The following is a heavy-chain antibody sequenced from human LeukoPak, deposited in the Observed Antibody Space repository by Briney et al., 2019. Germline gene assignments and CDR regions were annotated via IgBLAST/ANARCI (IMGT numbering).Heavy chain of an antibody. J-gene: IGHJ4*02. Sequence: SETLSLTCSVSGGSISTYYWTWIRQPPGKGLEWIGYIYYSGSTNYNPSLKSRVTISLDTSKNQFSLKLSSVTAADTAVYYCARDQYYYGSGSYGLDYWGQGTLVTVSS. CDR1: GGSISTYY. CDR3: ARDQYYYGSGSYGLDY. D-gene: IGHD3-10*01. CDR2: IYYSGST. V-gene: IGHV4-59*01.